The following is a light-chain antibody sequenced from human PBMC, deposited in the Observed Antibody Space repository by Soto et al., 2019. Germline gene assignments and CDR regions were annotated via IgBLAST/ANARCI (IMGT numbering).Light chain of an antibody. J-gene: IGKJ1*01. V-gene: IGKV3-20*01. CDR1: QSGRDMY. CDR2: GVS. CDR3: QHYGYPQWT. Sequence: EIVLTQSPGTLSLSPGERATLSCRASQSGRDMYLAWYQQKPGQPPRLLIYGVSSRAYGIPDRFSGSGSGTDFTLTISRLEPEDFAVYYCQHYGYPQWTFGQGTKVDXK.